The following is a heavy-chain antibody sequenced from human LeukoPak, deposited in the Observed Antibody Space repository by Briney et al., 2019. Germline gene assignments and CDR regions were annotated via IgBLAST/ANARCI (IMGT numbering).Heavy chain of an antibody. CDR3: GRAFPPLRTSSAGDL. Sequence: GGSLRLSCSASGFTFSDYDMNWLRQAPGKGLEWVSSISYLSSHVYYGDSVKGRFSISRDNAKNSLYLQMNTLGAEDTAIYHCGRAFPPLRTSSAGDLWGQGILVTVSS. D-gene: IGHD6-25*01. CDR2: ISYLSSHV. CDR1: GFTFSDYD. V-gene: IGHV3-21*01. J-gene: IGHJ4*02.